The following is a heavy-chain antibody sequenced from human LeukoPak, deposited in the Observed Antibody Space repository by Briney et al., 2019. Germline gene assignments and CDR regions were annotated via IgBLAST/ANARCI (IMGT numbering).Heavy chain of an antibody. D-gene: IGHD3-22*01. CDR1: GYTLTELS. CDR3: ATMDSSGFNYYYYGMDV. CDR2: FDPEDGET. J-gene: IGHJ6*02. Sequence: ASVKVSCKVSGYTLTELSMHWVRQAPGKGLEWMGGFDPEDGETIYAQKFQGRVTMTEDTSTDTAYMELSSLRSEDTAVYYCATMDSSGFNYYYYGMDVWGQGTTVTVSS. V-gene: IGHV1-24*01.